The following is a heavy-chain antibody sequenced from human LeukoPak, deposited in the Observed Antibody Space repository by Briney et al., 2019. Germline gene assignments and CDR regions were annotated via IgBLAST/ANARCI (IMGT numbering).Heavy chain of an antibody. CDR2: IIPILGIA. CDR1: GGTFSSYA. V-gene: IGHV1-69*04. D-gene: IGHD3-10*01. J-gene: IGHJ4*02. CDR3: ATYSGSYYNVPNDY. Sequence: SVKVSCKASGGTFSSYAISWVRQAPGQGLEWMGRIIPILGIANYAQKFQGRVTITADKSTSTAYMELSSLRSEDTAVYYCATYSGSYYNVPNDYWGQGTLVTVSS.